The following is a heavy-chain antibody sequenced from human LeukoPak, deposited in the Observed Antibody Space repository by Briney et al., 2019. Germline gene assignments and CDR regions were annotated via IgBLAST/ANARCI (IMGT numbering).Heavy chain of an antibody. CDR3: ARGYGSSWYFP. Sequence: ASVKVSCKASGYIFTSYNMYWVRQAPGQGLEWMGIINSSGGSTNYAQKFQGRVTMTRDTSTSTVYMELSSLRSDDTAVYYCARGYGSSWYFPWGQGTLVTVSS. D-gene: IGHD6-13*01. CDR1: GYIFTSYN. CDR2: INSSGGST. J-gene: IGHJ5*02. V-gene: IGHV1-46*01.